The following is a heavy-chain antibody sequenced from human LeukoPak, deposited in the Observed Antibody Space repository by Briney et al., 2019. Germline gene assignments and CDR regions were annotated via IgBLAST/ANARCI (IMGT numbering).Heavy chain of an antibody. CDR1: GFTFSSYG. CDR2: IRYDGSNK. Sequence: PGGSLRLSCAASGFTFSSYGMHWVRQAPGKGLEWVAFIRYDGSNKYYADSVKGRFTISRDNSKNTLYLQMNSLRAEDTAVYYCAKDRASNYYFDYWGQGTLATVSS. V-gene: IGHV3-30*02. D-gene: IGHD3-10*01. J-gene: IGHJ4*02. CDR3: AKDRASNYYFDY.